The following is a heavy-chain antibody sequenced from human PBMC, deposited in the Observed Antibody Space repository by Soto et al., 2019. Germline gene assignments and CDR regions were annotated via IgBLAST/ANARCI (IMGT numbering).Heavy chain of an antibody. CDR1: GFTFSTFW. Sequence: EVQLVESGGDFVQPGGSLRLSCTASGFTFSTFWMSWVRQAPGEGLEWVANIKQDGSEKYYVDSVKGRFTISRDNAKNSLYLQMNSLRDEDTAVYYCARTGTTHYWGQGSLVTVSS. J-gene: IGHJ4*02. D-gene: IGHD1-1*01. V-gene: IGHV3-7*05. CDR2: IKQDGSEK. CDR3: ARTGTTHY.